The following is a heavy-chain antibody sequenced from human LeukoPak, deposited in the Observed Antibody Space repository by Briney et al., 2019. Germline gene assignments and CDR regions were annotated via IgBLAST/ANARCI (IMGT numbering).Heavy chain of an antibody. CDR3: ARDRGRYYDSSGYSYYYYGMDV. J-gene: IGHJ6*02. CDR2: ISSSSSYI. D-gene: IGHD3-22*01. V-gene: IGHV3-21*01. CDR1: GFTFSSYS. Sequence: GGSLRLSCAASGFTFSSYSMNWVRQAPGKGLEWVSSISSSSSYIYYADSVKGRFTISRDSAKNSLYLQMNSLRAEDTAVYYCARDRGRYYDSSGYSYYYYGMDVWGQGTTVTVSS.